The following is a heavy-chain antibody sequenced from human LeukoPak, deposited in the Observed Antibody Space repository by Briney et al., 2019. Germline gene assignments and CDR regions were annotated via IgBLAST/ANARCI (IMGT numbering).Heavy chain of an antibody. CDR2: IYYSGST. Sequence: SETLSLTCTVSGGSISSISYDWGWIRQPPGKGLEWIGTIYYSGSTYYNPSLKSRVTISVDTSKNHFSLKLSSVTAADTAVYYCALAARVHYMDVWGKGTTVTVSS. CDR3: ALAARVHYMDV. V-gene: IGHV4-39*01. D-gene: IGHD6-6*01. J-gene: IGHJ6*03. CDR1: GGSISSISYD.